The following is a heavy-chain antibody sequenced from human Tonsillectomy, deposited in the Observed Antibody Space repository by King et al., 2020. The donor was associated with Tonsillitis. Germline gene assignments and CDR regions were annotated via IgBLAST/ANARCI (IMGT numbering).Heavy chain of an antibody. D-gene: IGHD1-20*01. CDR2: ISSSGGGT. CDR1: GFTFSSYA. J-gene: IGHJ6*02. V-gene: IGHV3-23*04. Sequence: VQLVETGGGLVQPGGSLRLSCAASGFTFSSYAMSWVRQAPGKGLEWVSTISSSGGGTHYADSVKGRFTISRDNSKNTLYMQMKTLRAEVTAVYYCAKVTVSLNYGMDVWGQGTTVTVSS. CDR3: AKVTVSLNYGMDV.